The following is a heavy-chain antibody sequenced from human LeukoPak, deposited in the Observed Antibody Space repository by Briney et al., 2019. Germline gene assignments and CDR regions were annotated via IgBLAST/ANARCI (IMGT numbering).Heavy chain of an antibody. Sequence: GGSLRLSCAASGFTFNSYCMHWVRQAPGKGLVWVSRINTDGSHTDYADSVKGRFTISRDNAQNTLYLQMNSLRAEDTAVYYCARIKVGATGIDYWGQGTLVTVSS. J-gene: IGHJ4*02. V-gene: IGHV3-74*01. CDR2: INTDGSHT. D-gene: IGHD1-26*01. CDR1: GFTFNSYC. CDR3: ARIKVGATGIDY.